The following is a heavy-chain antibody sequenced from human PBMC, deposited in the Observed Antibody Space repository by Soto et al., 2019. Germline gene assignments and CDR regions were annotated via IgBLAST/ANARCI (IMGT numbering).Heavy chain of an antibody. D-gene: IGHD2-15*01. J-gene: IGHJ6*02. Sequence: GGSLRLSCEASGFTFSRNAMHWVRQAPGKGLEWVALISYDGSSEYYGDSVKGRFTISRDNSKNTPFLQMNSLRREDTAVYHCARSATATYYYYYPMDVWGQGTTVTVSS. CDR2: ISYDGSSE. CDR1: GFTFSRNA. CDR3: ARSATATYYYYYPMDV. V-gene: IGHV3-30-3*01.